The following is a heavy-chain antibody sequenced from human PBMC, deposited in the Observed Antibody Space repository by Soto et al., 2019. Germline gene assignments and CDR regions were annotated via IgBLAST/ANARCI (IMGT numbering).Heavy chain of an antibody. CDR3: AAPRDEYGSGVSWFAYGMDI. CDR1: GFTFSDFA. CDR2: LDGAGGST. Sequence: GGSLRLSCLASGFTFSDFAMTWVRHVPGRGLEWVASLDGAGGSTYYAESVRGRFSISRDNSQNTLFLQMKRLTVDDTAIYYCAAPRDEYGSGVSWFAYGMDIWGQGTTVTVSS. J-gene: IGHJ6*02. V-gene: IGHV3-23*01. D-gene: IGHD3-10*01.